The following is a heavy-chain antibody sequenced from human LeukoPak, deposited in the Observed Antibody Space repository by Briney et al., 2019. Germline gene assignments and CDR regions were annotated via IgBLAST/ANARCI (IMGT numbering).Heavy chain of an antibody. CDR3: ARDSRDYYDSSGYYAYYGMDV. CDR2: IWYDGSNK. CDR1: GFTFSSYG. Sequence: PGRSLRLSCAASGFTFSSYGMHWVRQAPGKGLEWVAVIWYDGSNKYYADSVKGRFTISRDNSKNTLYLQTNSLRAEDTAVYYCARDSRDYYDSSGYYAYYGMDVWGQGTTVTVSS. J-gene: IGHJ6*02. V-gene: IGHV3-33*01. D-gene: IGHD3-22*01.